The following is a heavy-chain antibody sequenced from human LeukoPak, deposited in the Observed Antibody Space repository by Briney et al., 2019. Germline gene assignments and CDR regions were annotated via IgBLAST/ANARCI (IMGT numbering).Heavy chain of an antibody. V-gene: IGHV4-31*03. D-gene: IGHD2-2*01. CDR3: ARDRGGYCSSTSCLLGAFDI. Sequence: SETLSLTCTVSGGSISSGGYYWSWIRQHPGKGLEWIGYIYYSGSTYYNPSLKSRVTISVDTSKNQSSLKLSSVTAADTAVYYCARDRGGYCSSTSCLLGAFDIWGQGTMVTVSS. J-gene: IGHJ3*02. CDR1: GGSISSGGYY. CDR2: IYYSGST.